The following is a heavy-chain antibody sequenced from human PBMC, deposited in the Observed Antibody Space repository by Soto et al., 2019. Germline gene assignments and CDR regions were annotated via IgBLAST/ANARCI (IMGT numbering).Heavy chain of an antibody. J-gene: IGHJ4*02. Sequence: GASVKVSCKASGYTFTSYAMHWVRQAPGQRLEWMGWINAGNGNTKYSQKFQGRVTITRDTSASTAYMELSSLRSEDTAVYYCASSLAGELQTGALDYWGQGTLVTVSS. CDR1: GYTFTSYA. CDR3: ASSLAGELQTGALDY. V-gene: IGHV1-3*01. CDR2: INAGNGNT. D-gene: IGHD1-26*01.